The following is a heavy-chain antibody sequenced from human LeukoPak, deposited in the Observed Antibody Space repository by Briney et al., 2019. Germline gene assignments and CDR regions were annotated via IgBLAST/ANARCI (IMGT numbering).Heavy chain of an antibody. J-gene: IGHJ2*01. CDR3: ARTIVGATVDWYFDL. CDR2: ISDRGSSK. Sequence: PGGSLRLSCAASGFTFGDFYMSWIRQAPGKGLEFISYISDRGSSKDYVDSVRGQFTISRDNANNSLYLQMNTLRVEDTAIYYCARTIVGATVDWYFDLWGRGTPVTVSS. CDR1: GFTFGDFY. V-gene: IGHV3-11*04. D-gene: IGHD1-26*01.